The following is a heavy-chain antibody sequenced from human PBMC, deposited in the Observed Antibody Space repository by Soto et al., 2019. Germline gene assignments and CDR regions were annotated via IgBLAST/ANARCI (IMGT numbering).Heavy chain of an antibody. CDR3: ARGLFGANTKPYHY. V-gene: IGHV3-48*02. CDR2: ISSSSSTI. Sequence: EVQLVESGGGLVQPGGSLRLSCAASGFTFSSYSMNWVRQAPGKGLEWVSYISSSSSTIYYADSVKGRFTISRDNAKNSLYLQMNSLRDEDTAVYYCARGLFGANTKPYHYWGQGTLVTVSS. J-gene: IGHJ4*02. CDR1: GFTFSSYS. D-gene: IGHD1-26*01.